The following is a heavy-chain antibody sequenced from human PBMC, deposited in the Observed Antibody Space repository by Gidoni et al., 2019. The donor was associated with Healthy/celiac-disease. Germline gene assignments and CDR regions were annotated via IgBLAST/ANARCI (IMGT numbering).Heavy chain of an antibody. J-gene: IGHJ4*02. Sequence: QVQLVESGGGVVQPGRSLSLSCAASGFTFISYGRHWVRQAPGKGLEWVAVIWYDGSNKDYADSVKGRFTISRDNSKNTLYLQMNSLRAEDTAVYYCARTTAMGAYFDYWGQGTLVTVSS. D-gene: IGHD5-18*01. CDR1: GFTFISYG. CDR2: IWYDGSNK. V-gene: IGHV3-33*01. CDR3: ARTTAMGAYFDY.